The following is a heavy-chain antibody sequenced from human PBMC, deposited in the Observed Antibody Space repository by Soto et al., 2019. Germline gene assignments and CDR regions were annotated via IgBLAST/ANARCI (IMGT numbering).Heavy chain of an antibody. D-gene: IGHD6-13*01. CDR2: ISAYNGNT. J-gene: IGHJ5*02. V-gene: IGHV1-18*01. Sequence: ASVKVSCKASGYTFTSYGISWVRQAPGQGLEWMGWISAYNGNTNYAQKLQGRVTMTTDTSTSTAYMELRSLRSDDTAVYYCAIGIAAAGTGAEWYNWFDPWGQGTLVTVSS. CDR3: AIGIAAAGTGAEWYNWFDP. CDR1: GYTFTSYG.